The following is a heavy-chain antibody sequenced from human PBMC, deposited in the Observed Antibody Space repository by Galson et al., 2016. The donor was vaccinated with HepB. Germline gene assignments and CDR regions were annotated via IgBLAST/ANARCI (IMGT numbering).Heavy chain of an antibody. CDR2: IWYDGTKK. CDR1: NFSLNDYG. J-gene: IGHJ6*02. V-gene: IGHV3-33*01. CDR3: ARDFDAVVNPNYYYYGMDV. D-gene: IGHD4-23*01. Sequence: SLRLSCAASNFSLNDYGLHWVRQAPGKGLEWVANIWYDGTKKYYAESVKGRFFISRDTPKNELCLEMNSLRVDDTGIYYCARDFDAVVNPNYYYYGMDVWGRGTAVTVSS.